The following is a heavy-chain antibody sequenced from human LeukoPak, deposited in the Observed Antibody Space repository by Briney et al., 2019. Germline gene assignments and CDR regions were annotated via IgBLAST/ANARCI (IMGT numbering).Heavy chain of an antibody. D-gene: IGHD1-1*01. CDR1: GYTFTVYY. CDR2: INPNSGGT. CDR3: ARRLGTGTTLGY. Sequence: ASVNVSCKTSGYTFTVYYIHWVRQAPGQGLERMGWINPNSGGTNYAQNFQGTVTMTRDTSTSTAYMELSSLRSDDTAVYYCARRLGTGTTLGYWGQGTVVTVSS. J-gene: IGHJ4*02. V-gene: IGHV1-2*02.